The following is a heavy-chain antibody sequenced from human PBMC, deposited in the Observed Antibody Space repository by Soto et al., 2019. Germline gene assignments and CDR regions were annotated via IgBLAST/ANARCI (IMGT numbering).Heavy chain of an antibody. CDR3: VKGEYYYDSSGYYPFDY. CDR2: ISINGGST. V-gene: IGHV3-64D*06. J-gene: IGHJ4*02. Sequence: PGGSLRLSCSASGFTFSIYAMHWVRQAPGKGLEYVSSISINGGSTHYADSVKGRFTISRDNSKNTQYLQMSSLRADDTALYYCVKGEYYYDSSGYYPFDYWGQGTLVNVSS. D-gene: IGHD3-22*01. CDR1: GFTFSIYA.